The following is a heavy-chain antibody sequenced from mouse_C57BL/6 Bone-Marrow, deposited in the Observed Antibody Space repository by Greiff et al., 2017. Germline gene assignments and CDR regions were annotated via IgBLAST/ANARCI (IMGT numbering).Heavy chain of an antibody. D-gene: IGHD1-1*01. Sequence: QVQLKESGPELVKPGASVKISCKASGYTFTDYYINWVKQRPGQGLEWIGWIYPGSGNTKYNEKFKGKATLTVDTSSSTAYMQLSSLTSEDSAVYFCARSSIYYGSSSAWFAYWGQGTLVTVSA. V-gene: IGHV1-84*01. J-gene: IGHJ3*01. CDR3: ARSSIYYGSSSAWFAY. CDR2: IYPGSGNT. CDR1: GYTFTDYY.